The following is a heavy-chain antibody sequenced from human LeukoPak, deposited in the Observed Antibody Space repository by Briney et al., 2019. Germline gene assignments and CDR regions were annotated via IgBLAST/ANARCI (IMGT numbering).Heavy chain of an antibody. D-gene: IGHD6-19*01. CDR1: GFTLRRYW. CDR3: AREFVSVAYYYYYYMDV. Sequence: GGSLRLSCAASGFTLRRYWMSWVRQAPGKGLEWVSYISSSGSTIYYADSVKGRFTISRDNAKNSLYLQMNSLRAEDTAVYYCAREFVSVAYYYYYYMDVWRRGTTVTISS. J-gene: IGHJ6*03. V-gene: IGHV3-48*03. CDR2: ISSSGSTI.